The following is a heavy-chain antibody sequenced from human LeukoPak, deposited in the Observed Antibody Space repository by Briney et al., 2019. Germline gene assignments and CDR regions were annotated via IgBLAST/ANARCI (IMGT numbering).Heavy chain of an antibody. V-gene: IGHV3-23*01. J-gene: IGHJ5*02. CDR3: AKERYYGSGSYYKVNWFDP. CDR2: ISGSGGST. Sequence: GGSLRLSCAASGFTFSSYAMSWVRQAPGKGLEWVSAISGSGGSTYYADSVKGRFTISRDNSKNTLYLQMNSLRAEDTAVYYCAKERYYGSGSYYKVNWFDPWGQGALVTVSS. D-gene: IGHD3-10*01. CDR1: GFTFSSYA.